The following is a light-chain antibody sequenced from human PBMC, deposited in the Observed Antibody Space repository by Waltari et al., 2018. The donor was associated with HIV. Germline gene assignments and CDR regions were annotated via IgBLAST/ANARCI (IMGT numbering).Light chain of an antibody. Sequence: SFVLTQPPSVSEAPGKTARVTCGGSNIGSEAVPSYQQKPGPAPVLGIYANNDRPSWIPERFSGSNSGNTATLTISRVGAGDEADYYCQVWDSSSDHVVFGGGTKLTVL. V-gene: IGLV3-21*04. CDR2: ANN. J-gene: IGLJ2*01. CDR3: QVWDSSSDHVV. CDR1: NIGSEA.